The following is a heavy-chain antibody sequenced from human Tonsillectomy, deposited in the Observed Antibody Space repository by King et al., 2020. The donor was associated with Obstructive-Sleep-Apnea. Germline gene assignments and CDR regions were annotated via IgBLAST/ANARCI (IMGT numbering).Heavy chain of an antibody. CDR1: GGSFSDHY. D-gene: IGHD4-11*01. J-gene: IGHJ4*02. Sequence: VQLQQWGAGLLKPSETLSLTCAVYGGSFSDHYWNWIRQPPGKGLEWIGEINHSGSTNYNPSLKSRVTISVDTSKNQFSLNLYSVTAADTAVYYCATLYSGTDFWGQETLVTVSS. CDR2: INHSGST. CDR3: ATLYSGTDF. V-gene: IGHV4-34*01.